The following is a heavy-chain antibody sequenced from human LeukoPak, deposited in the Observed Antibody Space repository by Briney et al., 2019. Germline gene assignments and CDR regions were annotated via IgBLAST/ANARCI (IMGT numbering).Heavy chain of an antibody. CDR2: IWYGGSNK. Sequence: GGSLRLSCAASGFTFSSYGMHWVRQAPGKGLEWVAVIWYGGSNKYYADSVKGRFTISRDNAKNSLYLQMNSLRAEDTAVYYCARDYYFDYWGQGTLVTVSS. CDR1: GFTFSSYG. J-gene: IGHJ4*02. V-gene: IGHV3-33*01. CDR3: ARDYYFDY.